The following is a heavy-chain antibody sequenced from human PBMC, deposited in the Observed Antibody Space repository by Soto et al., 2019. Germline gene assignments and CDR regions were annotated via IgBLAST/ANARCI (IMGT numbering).Heavy chain of an antibody. Sequence: QVQLVQSGAEVKKPGSSVKVSCKASGGTFSSYAVIWVRQAPGQGLEWMGGIVPVFGRTDYAQNFQGRVTITADESTTTAYMELSSLRSDDTATYYCAGTGVGYNWIPRHFDYWGQGTLVTVTA. CDR2: IVPVFGRT. CDR1: GGTFSSYA. V-gene: IGHV1-69*12. J-gene: IGHJ4*02. D-gene: IGHD1-1*01. CDR3: AGTGVGYNWIPRHFDY.